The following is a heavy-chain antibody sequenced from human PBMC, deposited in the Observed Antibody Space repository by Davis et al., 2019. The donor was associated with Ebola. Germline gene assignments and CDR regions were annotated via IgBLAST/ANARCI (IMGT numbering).Heavy chain of an antibody. J-gene: IGHJ4*02. D-gene: IGHD3-9*01. CDR1: GYTFTSYG. CDR2: ISGFNTNT. CDR3: ARAPNYDVLTGTPSYYFDY. Sequence: ASVKVSCQSSGYTFTSYGLVWVRQAPGLGLEWMGWISGFNTNTNFAQKFQGRVTVSKDTSTNTAYMDLRSLTSDETAIYYCARAPNYDVLTGTPSYYFDYWGQGTLVTVPS. V-gene: IGHV1-18*04.